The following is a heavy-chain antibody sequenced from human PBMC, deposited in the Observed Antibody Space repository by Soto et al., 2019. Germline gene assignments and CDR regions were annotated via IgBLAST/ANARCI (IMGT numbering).Heavy chain of an antibody. Sequence: QVQLVESGGGVVQPGRSLRLSCAASGFTFSSYAMHWVRQAPGKGVEWVAVISYDGSNKYYADSVKGRFTISRDNSKNTLYLQMNSLRAEDTAVYYCARKRYSYGYRPGSDYYYGMDVWGQGTTVTVSS. CDR1: GFTFSSYA. J-gene: IGHJ6*02. D-gene: IGHD5-18*01. CDR3: ARKRYSYGYRPGSDYYYGMDV. CDR2: ISYDGSNK. V-gene: IGHV3-30-3*01.